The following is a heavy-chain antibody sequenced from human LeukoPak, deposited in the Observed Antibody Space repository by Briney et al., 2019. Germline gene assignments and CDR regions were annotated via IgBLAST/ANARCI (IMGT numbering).Heavy chain of an antibody. CDR2: IIPIFGTA. Sequence: SVKVSCKASVGTFSSYAISWVRQAPGQGLEWMGGIIPIFGTANYAQKFQGRVTITADKSTSTAYMELSSLRSEATAVYYCARVGDAEYFQHWGQGTLVTVSS. J-gene: IGHJ1*01. CDR1: VGTFSSYA. D-gene: IGHD2-21*01. V-gene: IGHV1-69*06. CDR3: ARVGDAEYFQH.